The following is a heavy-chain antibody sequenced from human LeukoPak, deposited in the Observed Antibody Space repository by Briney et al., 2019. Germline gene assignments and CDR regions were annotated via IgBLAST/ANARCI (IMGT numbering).Heavy chain of an antibody. D-gene: IGHD2-2*03. CDR3: ARTGYCGSTSCYYYYYGMDV. V-gene: IGHV3-21*03. Sequence: GGSLRLSCAASGFTFTIYTMNWVRQAPGKGLEWVSSISSSRSYIYYADSVKGRFTISRDNAKNSLYLQMNSLRAEDTALYHCARTGYCGSTSCYYYYYGMDVWGQGTTVTVSS. CDR2: ISSSRSYI. J-gene: IGHJ6*02. CDR1: GFTFTIYT.